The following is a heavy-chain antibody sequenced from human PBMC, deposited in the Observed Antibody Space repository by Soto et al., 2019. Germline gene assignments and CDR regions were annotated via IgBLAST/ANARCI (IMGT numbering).Heavy chain of an antibody. CDR2: ISARGGKT. CDR3: AKDPLYPPSYGMDV. J-gene: IGHJ6*02. D-gene: IGHD2-2*02. Sequence: HPGGSLRLSCVASGFTFSSYAMSWVRQAPGKGLEWVSGISARGGKTYYADSVKGRFTISRDNAKNTLFLQMNSLRAEDTAIYYCAKDPLYPPSYGMDVWGQGTTVTVSS. V-gene: IGHV3-23*01. CDR1: GFTFSSYA.